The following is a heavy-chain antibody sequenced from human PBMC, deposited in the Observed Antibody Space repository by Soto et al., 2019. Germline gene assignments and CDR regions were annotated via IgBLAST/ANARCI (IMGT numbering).Heavy chain of an antibody. J-gene: IGHJ4*02. CDR3: ALSIYCSGGSCYSGWGY. CDR1: GFSLSTSGVG. V-gene: IGHV2-5*02. Sequence: QITLKESGPPLVKPTQTLTLTCTFSGFSLSTSGVGVGWIRQPPGKALEWLALIYWDDDKRYSPSLKSRLTITKDTSKNQVVLTMTNMDPVDTATYYCALSIYCSGGSCYSGWGYWGQGTLVTVSS. CDR2: IYWDDDK. D-gene: IGHD2-15*01.